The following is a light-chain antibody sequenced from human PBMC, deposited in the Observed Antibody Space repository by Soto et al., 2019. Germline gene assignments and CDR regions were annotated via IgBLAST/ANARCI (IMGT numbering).Light chain of an antibody. Sequence: DIQMTQSPCALSASGGDRATITCRASQSMSSWLACYQQKPGKAPKLLIYDASTLQSGVPSRYSGSGSGTEFTLTISNLQPDDFATYYCQQYESYSPWTFGQGTKVDIK. CDR3: QQYESYSPWT. CDR2: DAS. J-gene: IGKJ1*01. V-gene: IGKV1-5*01. CDR1: QSMSSW.